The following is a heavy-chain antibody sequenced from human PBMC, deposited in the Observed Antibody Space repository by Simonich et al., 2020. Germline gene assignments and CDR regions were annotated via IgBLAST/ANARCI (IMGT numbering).Heavy chain of an antibody. CDR3: ARDVDTAMVFDY. D-gene: IGHD5-18*01. Sequence: EVQLVESGGGLVKPGGSLRLSCAASGFTFSSYSMNWVRQAPGKGLEWVTSISSSSSYKSYTDSGKGRFTISRDNAKNSLYLQMNSLRAEDTAVYYCARDVDTAMVFDYWGQGTLVTVSS. J-gene: IGHJ4*02. CDR1: GFTFSSYS. V-gene: IGHV3-21*01. CDR2: ISSSSSYK.